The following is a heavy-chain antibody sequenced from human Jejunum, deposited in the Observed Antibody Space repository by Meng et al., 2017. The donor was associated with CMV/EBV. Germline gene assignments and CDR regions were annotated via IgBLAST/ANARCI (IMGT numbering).Heavy chain of an antibody. Sequence: QVQVVTSWSGFKKPGGSVKVSCKASGYTFTSYAMNWVRQDPGQGLEGMGWTDTNTGNPTYAQGFTGRFVFSLDTSVSTAYLQISSLKAADTAVYYCARLYCSGGSCYTIDYWGQGTLVTVSS. V-gene: IGHV7-4-1*02. CDR1: GYTFTSYA. CDR3: ARLYCSGGSCYTIDY. CDR2: TDTNTGNP. D-gene: IGHD2-15*01. J-gene: IGHJ4*02.